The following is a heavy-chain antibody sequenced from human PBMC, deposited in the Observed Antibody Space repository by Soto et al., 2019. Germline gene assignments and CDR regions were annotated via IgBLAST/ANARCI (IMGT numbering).Heavy chain of an antibody. CDR2: ISAYNGNT. D-gene: IGHD1-7*01. CDR3: ARDLLELRNYYYGMDV. Sequence: ASVKVSCKASGYTFTSYGIGWVRQAPGQGLEWMGWISAYNGNTNYAQKLQGRVTMTTDTSTSTAYMELRSLRSDDTAVYYCARDLLELRNYYYGMDVWGQGTTVTVSS. CDR1: GYTFTSYG. J-gene: IGHJ6*02. V-gene: IGHV1-18*01.